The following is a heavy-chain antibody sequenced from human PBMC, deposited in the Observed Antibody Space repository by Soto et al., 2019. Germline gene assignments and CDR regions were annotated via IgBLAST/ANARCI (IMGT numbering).Heavy chain of an antibody. CDR1: GYTLTDYY. CDR2: INPNSGGT. V-gene: IGHV1-2*02. Sequence: ASVKVSCKASGYTLTDYYIHWMRQAPGQGLEWLGWINPNSGGTKYAQKFQGRVTMTRDTSISTVYMDLTRLKYDDTAVYYCARSSMVPVDYFDFWGQGTVVTVSS. J-gene: IGHJ4*02. CDR3: ARSSMVPVDYFDF. D-gene: IGHD3-10*01.